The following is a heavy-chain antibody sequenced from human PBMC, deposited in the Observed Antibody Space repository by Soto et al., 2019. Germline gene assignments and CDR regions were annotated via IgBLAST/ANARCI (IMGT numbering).Heavy chain of an antibody. J-gene: IGHJ6*02. Sequence: GTLRLSSAAYGFTFNNARMSWVRQAPGKGLEWVGRIKSKTDGGTTDYAAPVKGRFTISRDDSKNTLYLQMNSLKTEDTAVYYCTTESVGLYGMDVWGQGTTVTVSS. CDR2: IKSKTDGGTT. CDR3: TTESVGLYGMDV. CDR1: GFTFNNAR. V-gene: IGHV3-15*07.